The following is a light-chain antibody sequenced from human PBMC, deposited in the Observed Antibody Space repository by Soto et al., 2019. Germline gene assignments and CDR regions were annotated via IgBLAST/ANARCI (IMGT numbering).Light chain of an antibody. CDR3: QQYSTWWT. Sequence: EIVMTQSPATLSVSPGERATLSCRASQSVSSNLAWYQQKPGQAPRLLMYGASTRATGIPSRFSGSGSETEFTLTRSRLESEDFAIYYCQQYSTWWTFGQGTKVEIK. V-gene: IGKV3-15*01. CDR2: GAS. CDR1: QSVSSN. J-gene: IGKJ1*01.